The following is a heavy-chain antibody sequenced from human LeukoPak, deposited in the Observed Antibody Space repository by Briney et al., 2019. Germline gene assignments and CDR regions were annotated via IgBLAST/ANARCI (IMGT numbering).Heavy chain of an antibody. V-gene: IGHV4-39*07. J-gene: IGHJ6*03. Sequence: SETLSLTCNVSGGSISSSSYYWGWIRQPPGKGLEWIGSFYYSGNTYYNPSLKSRVTISVDTSKNQFSLKLISVTAADTAVYYAARSNYALYYYYYMDVWGKGTTVTVSS. CDR2: FYYSGNT. CDR1: GGSISSSSYY. D-gene: IGHD3-16*01. CDR3: ARSNYALYYYYYMDV.